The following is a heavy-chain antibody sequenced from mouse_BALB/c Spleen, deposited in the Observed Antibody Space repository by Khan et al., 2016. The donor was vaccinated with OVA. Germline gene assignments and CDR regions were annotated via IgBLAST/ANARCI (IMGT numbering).Heavy chain of an antibody. V-gene: IGHV1-9*01. CDR2: ILPGSGSR. J-gene: IGHJ2*01. D-gene: IGHD1-1*01. CDR3: ARENYGSRDYFDY. CDR1: GYTFSGYW. Sequence: QVQLQQSGAELMKPGASVKISCKATGYTFSGYWLEWVKQRPGHGLEWIGEILPGSGSRNYNEKFTGKATFTADISSKTTYMQLSSLTSEDSAVYYCARENYGSRDYFDYWGQGTTLTVSS.